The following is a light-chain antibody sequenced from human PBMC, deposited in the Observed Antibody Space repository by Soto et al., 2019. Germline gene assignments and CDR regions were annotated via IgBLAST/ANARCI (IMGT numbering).Light chain of an antibody. CDR2: DVS. J-gene: IGLJ1*01. Sequence: QSVLTQPASVSGSPGQSIAISCTGTSSDVGSYNYVSWYQQHPGKAHKLMIYDVSNRPSGVSDRFSGSKSGNTASLTISGFQAEDEADYYCSSYTSTSTYVFGTGTKVTVL. CDR3: SSYTSTSTYV. V-gene: IGLV2-14*01. CDR1: SSDVGSYNY.